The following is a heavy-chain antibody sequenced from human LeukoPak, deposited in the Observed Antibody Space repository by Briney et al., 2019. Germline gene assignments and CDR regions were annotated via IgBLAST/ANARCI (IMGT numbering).Heavy chain of an antibody. CDR2: ISWNSGSI. V-gene: IGHV3-9*01. J-gene: IGHJ4*02. Sequence: GGSLRLSCAASGLTFDDYAMHWVRQAPGKGLEWVSGISWNSGSIGYADSVKGRFTISRDNAKNSLYLQMNSLRAEDTALYYCAKSGWRTYYYDSSGYYDWGQGTLVTVSS. CDR1: GLTFDDYA. CDR3: AKSGWRTYYYDSSGYYD. D-gene: IGHD3-22*01.